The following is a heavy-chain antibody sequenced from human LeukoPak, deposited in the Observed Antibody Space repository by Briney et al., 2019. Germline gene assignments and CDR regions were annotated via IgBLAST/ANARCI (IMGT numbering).Heavy chain of an antibody. Sequence: GGSLRLSCAGSGFIFADVAMHWVRQVPGKGLEWVSGINWNSGTVGYADSVKGRFTISRGNAKNTLYLQMNSLRPEDTAVYYCAKLHNLNCDYWGLGTLATVSS. CDR1: GFIFADVA. CDR3: AKLHNLNCDY. J-gene: IGHJ4*02. D-gene: IGHD1-14*01. V-gene: IGHV3-9*01. CDR2: INWNSGTV.